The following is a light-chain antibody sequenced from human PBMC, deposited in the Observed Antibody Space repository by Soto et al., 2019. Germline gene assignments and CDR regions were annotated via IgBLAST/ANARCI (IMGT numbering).Light chain of an antibody. Sequence: QSALTQPASVSGSPGQSITISCTGTSSDVGSYNLVSWYQQHPGKAPKLMIYEGGKRPSGVSNRFSGSKSGNTASLTISGLQAEDEADYYCCSYAGSSTFEGVVFGGGTKLTVL. CDR2: EGG. CDR3: CSYAGSSTFEGVV. CDR1: SSDVGSYNL. V-gene: IGLV2-23*03. J-gene: IGLJ2*01.